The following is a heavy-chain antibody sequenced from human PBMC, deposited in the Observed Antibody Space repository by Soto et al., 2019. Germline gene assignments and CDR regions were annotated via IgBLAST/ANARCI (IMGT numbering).Heavy chain of an antibody. CDR2: INAGNGNT. J-gene: IGHJ4*02. V-gene: IGHV1-3*01. Sequence: ASVQVSCKASGYTFTSYAMHWVRQAPGQRLEWMGWINAGNGNTKYSQKFQGRVTITRDTSASTAYMELSSLRSEDTAVYYCAREYSSSWSQSIDYWGQGTMVTVPP. D-gene: IGHD6-13*01. CDR1: GYTFTSYA. CDR3: AREYSSSWSQSIDY.